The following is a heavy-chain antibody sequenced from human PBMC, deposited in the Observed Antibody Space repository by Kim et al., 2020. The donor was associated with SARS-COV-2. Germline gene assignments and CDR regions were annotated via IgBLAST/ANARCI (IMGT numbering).Heavy chain of an antibody. J-gene: IGHJ5*02. CDR1: GYTFTSYG. CDR2: ISAYNGNT. V-gene: IGHV1-18*01. D-gene: IGHD3-10*01. CDR3: ARSVITMVRGVWFDP. Sequence: ASVKVSCKASGYTFTSYGISWVRQAPGQGLEWMGWISAYNGNTNYAQKLQGRVTMTTDTSTSTAYMELRSLRSDDTAVYYCARSVITMVRGVWFDPWGQGTLVTVSS.